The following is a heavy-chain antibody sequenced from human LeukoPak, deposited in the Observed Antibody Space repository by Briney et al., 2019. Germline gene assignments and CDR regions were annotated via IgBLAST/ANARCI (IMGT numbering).Heavy chain of an antibody. CDR3: AKGGGYCTNGVCYFGYYMDV. Sequence: GGSLRLSCAASGFTFSSYAMSWVRQAPGKGLEWVSAISGSGGSTYYADSVKGRFTISRDNSKNTLYLQMNSLRAEDTAVYYCAKGGGYCTNGVCYFGYYMDVWGKGTTVTVSS. CDR2: ISGSGGST. CDR1: GFTFSSYA. D-gene: IGHD2-8*01. V-gene: IGHV3-23*01. J-gene: IGHJ6*03.